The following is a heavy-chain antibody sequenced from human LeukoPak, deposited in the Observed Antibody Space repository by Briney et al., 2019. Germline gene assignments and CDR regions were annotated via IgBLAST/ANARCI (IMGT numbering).Heavy chain of an antibody. Sequence: PGGSPRLSCAASGFSISNNWMSWVRQAPGKGLEWIARVKSKGAGETTDYAAPVKGRFTISRDDSKNTLYLQMNSLKTEDTAVYYCTLIQGWGSGSYYRDFWGQGTLVTVSS. V-gene: IGHV3-15*01. D-gene: IGHD3-10*01. J-gene: IGHJ4*02. CDR3: TLIQGWGSGSYYRDF. CDR2: VKSKGAGETT. CDR1: GFSISNNW.